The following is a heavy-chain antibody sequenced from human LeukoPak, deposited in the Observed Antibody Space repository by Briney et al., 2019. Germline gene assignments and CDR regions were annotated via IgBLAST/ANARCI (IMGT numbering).Heavy chain of an antibody. CDR3: ARDFNPISSSSWYLFPRGELNWFDP. D-gene: IGHD6-13*01. CDR2: IYSGGST. V-gene: IGHV3-53*01. CDR1: GFTVSSNY. Sequence: PGGSLRLSCAASGFTVSSNYMSWVRQAPGKGLEWVSVIYSGGSTYYADSVKGRFTISRDNSKNTLYLQMNSLRAEDTAVYYCARDFNPISSSSWYLFPRGELNWFDPWGQGTLVTVSS. J-gene: IGHJ5*02.